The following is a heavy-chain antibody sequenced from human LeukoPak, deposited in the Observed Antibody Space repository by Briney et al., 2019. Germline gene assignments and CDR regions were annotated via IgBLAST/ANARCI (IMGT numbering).Heavy chain of an antibody. V-gene: IGHV4-4*02. CDR1: GGSISSSNW. CDR3: WLEKVVAAYFDS. CDR2: IYHSGST. D-gene: IGHD2-15*01. Sequence: PSGTLSLTCAVSGGSISSSNWWSWVRQPPGKGLEWIGEIYHSGSTNYNPSLKSRVTISVDKSKNQFSLKLSSVTAADTAIYYCWLEKVVAAYFDSWGQGTLVTVSS. J-gene: IGHJ4*02.